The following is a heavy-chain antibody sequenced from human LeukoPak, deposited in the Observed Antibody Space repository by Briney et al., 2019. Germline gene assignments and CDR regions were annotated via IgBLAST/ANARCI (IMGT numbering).Heavy chain of an antibody. D-gene: IGHD5-24*01. CDR3: ARELDGRRLLDY. V-gene: IGHV4-59*01. CDR2: IYYRGST. Sequence: PSETLSLICTVSGGSMTNFYWGWIRQPPGMGLEWIGYIYYRGSTNYNPSLKSRVTISVDTSKNQFSLKLSSVTAAGTAVYYCARELDGRRLLDYWGQGTLVTVSS. CDR1: GGSMTNFY. J-gene: IGHJ4*02.